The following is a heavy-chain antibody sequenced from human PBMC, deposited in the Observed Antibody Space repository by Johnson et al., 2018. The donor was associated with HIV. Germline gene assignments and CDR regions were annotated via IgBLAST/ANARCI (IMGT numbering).Heavy chain of an antibody. CDR2: ISYDGSNK. CDR1: GFTFSSYA. D-gene: IGHD6-19*01. Sequence: VQLVESGGGVVQPGRSLRLSCAASGFTFSSYAMHWVRQAPGKGLEWVAVISYDGSNKYYADSVKGRFTISRDNSMHTMYLQMNSLRAEDTAVYYCAGQVRACDIWGQGTMVTVSS. CDR3: AGQVRACDI. V-gene: IGHV3-30*04. J-gene: IGHJ3*02.